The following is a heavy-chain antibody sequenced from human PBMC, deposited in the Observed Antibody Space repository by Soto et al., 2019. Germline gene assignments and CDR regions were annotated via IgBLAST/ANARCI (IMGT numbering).Heavy chain of an antibody. Sequence: GGSLRLSCAASGFTFSSYGMHWVRQAPGKGLEWVAVISYDGSNKYYADSVKGRFTISRDNSKNTLYLQMNSLRAEDTAVYYCAKDHMVRGVIPSPDYWGQGTLVTVSS. CDR3: AKDHMVRGVIPSPDY. CDR2: ISYDGSNK. D-gene: IGHD3-10*01. CDR1: GFTFSSYG. J-gene: IGHJ4*02. V-gene: IGHV3-30*18.